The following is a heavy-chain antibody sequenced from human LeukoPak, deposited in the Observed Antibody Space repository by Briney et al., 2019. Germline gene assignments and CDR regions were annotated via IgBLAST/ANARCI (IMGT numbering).Heavy chain of an antibody. CDR3: ARDTGDSSGYYLGY. CDR2: INPNSGGT. D-gene: IGHD3-22*01. V-gene: IGHV1-2*02. CDR1: GYTFTVYY. Sequence: ASVKVSCKASGYTFTVYYMHWVRQAPGQGLEWMGWINPNSGGTNYAQKFQGRVTMTRDTSISTAYMELSRLRSDDTAVYYCARDTGDSSGYYLGYWGQGTLVTVSS. J-gene: IGHJ4*02.